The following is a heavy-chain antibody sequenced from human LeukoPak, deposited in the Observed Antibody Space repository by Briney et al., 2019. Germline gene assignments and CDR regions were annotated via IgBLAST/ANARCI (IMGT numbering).Heavy chain of an antibody. D-gene: IGHD6-13*01. J-gene: IGHJ4*02. Sequence: GGSLRLSCAASGFTFSSYWMHWVRQAPGKGLVWVSRIYSDGSSTNYADSVKGRFTISRDNAKKSVYLQMDSLRAEDTAVYYCARDQIGSWWGQGTLVIVSS. V-gene: IGHV3-74*01. CDR3: ARDQIGSW. CDR2: IYSDGSST. CDR1: GFTFSSYW.